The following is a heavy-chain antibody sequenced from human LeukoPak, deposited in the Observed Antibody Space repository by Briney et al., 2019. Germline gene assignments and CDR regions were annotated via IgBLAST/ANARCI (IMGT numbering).Heavy chain of an antibody. D-gene: IGHD6-13*01. J-gene: IGHJ5*02. CDR1: GGTFSSYA. CDR3: ARDKARSSWYVGWFDP. V-gene: IGHV1-69*04. Sequence: SVKVSCKASGGTFSSYAISWVRQAPGQGLEWMGRIIPILGIANYAQKFQGRVTITADKSTSTAYMELSSLRSEDTAVYYCARDKARSSWYVGWFDPWGQGTLVTVSS. CDR2: IIPILGIA.